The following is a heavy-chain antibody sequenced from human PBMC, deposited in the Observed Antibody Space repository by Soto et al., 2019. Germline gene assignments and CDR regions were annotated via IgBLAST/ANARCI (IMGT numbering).Heavy chain of an antibody. J-gene: IGHJ4*02. Sequence: PSQTLSLTCVISGDSVSIYSGAWNWIRQSPSRGLEWLGRTYYRSKWYYDYAESVKSRIIISVDTSKNQFSLQLNSVTPEDAAVYYCANDPGYSLDSWGQGTHVTVSS. D-gene: IGHD5-12*01. CDR2: TYYRSKWYY. V-gene: IGHV6-1*01. CDR1: GDSVSIYSGA. CDR3: ANDPGYSLDS.